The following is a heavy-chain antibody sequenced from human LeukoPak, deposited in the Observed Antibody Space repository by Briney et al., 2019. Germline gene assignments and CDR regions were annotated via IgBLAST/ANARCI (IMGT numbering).Heavy chain of an antibody. CDR1: GYTFTSYD. CDR2: MNPNSGNT. J-gene: IGHJ5*02. CDR3: ARRGTYYYGSGDWFDP. V-gene: IGHV1-8*01. D-gene: IGHD3-10*01. Sequence: ASVKVSCKSSGYTFTSYDINRVRQATGQGLEWMGWMNPNSGNTGYAQKFQGRVTMTRNTSISTAYMELSSLRSEDTAVYYCARRGTYYYGSGDWFDPWGQGTLVTVSS.